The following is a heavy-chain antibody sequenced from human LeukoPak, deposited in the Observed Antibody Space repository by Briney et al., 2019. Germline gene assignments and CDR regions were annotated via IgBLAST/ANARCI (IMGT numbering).Heavy chain of an antibody. J-gene: IGHJ4*02. V-gene: IGHV3-21*01. CDR2: ISSSGASI. CDR3: ARVAASGGY. CDR1: GFTFSGYN. Sequence: PGGSLRLSCAASGFTFSGYNMNWVRQAPGKGLEWVSSISSSGASIYYVDSVKGRFTISRDNAKNSLYLQMNSLRAEDTAVYYCARVAASGGYWGQGTLVTVSS. D-gene: IGHD2-15*01.